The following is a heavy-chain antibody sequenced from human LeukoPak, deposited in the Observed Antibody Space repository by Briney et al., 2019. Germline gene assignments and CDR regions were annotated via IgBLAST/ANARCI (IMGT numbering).Heavy chain of an antibody. D-gene: IGHD2-15*01. CDR2: ISGGGGST. J-gene: IGHJ5*02. Sequence: SGGSLRLSCAASGFTFSSYAMTWVRQAPGMGLEWVSTISGGGGSTYYADSVKGRFTISRDNSKNTLYLQMNNLRAEDTAVYYCAKDHRVGQLLLLPWGQGTLVTVSS. CDR3: AKDHRVGQLLLLP. CDR1: GFTFSSYA. V-gene: IGHV3-23*01.